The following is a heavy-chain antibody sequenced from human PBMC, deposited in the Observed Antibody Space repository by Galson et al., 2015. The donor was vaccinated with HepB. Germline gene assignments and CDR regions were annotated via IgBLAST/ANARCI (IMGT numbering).Heavy chain of an antibody. D-gene: IGHD3-22*01. V-gene: IGHV1-2*06. CDR2: INPTSGDT. J-gene: IGHJ4*02. CDR1: GYSFNAYF. Sequence: SGYSFNAYFIHWVRQAPGQGLEWMGRINPTSGDTVYAQRFHDRVALTRDTSISTAYMDLSRLTSDDTAVYYCARAYYYDSTAYYYSDWGQGTLVTVSS. CDR3: ARAYYYDSTAYYYSD.